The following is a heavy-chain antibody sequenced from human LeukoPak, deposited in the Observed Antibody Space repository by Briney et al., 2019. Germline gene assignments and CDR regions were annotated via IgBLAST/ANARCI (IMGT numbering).Heavy chain of an antibody. Sequence: SETLSLTCTVSGGSFSTYYWGWIRQPPGKGLEWIGSIYHSGSTYYNPSLKSRVTISVDTSKNQFSLKLSSVTAADTAVYYCAREVHSGYDGWPFDYWGQGTLVTVSS. CDR3: AREVHSGYDGWPFDY. J-gene: IGHJ4*02. D-gene: IGHD5-12*01. CDR2: IYHSGST. CDR1: GGSFSTYY. V-gene: IGHV4-38-2*02.